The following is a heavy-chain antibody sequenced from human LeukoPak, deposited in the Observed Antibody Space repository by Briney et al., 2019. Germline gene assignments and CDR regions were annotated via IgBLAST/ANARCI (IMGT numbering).Heavy chain of an antibody. CDR2: IYYSGST. V-gene: IGHV4-39*01. Sequence: SPSLSPTRTVAAGSVSSNKYFCGWIRQPPWEGLERIASIYYSGSTYYNPSLKSRVTISVDTSKNQFSLKPCSLNTAHTAVYYCLSDLGFPSGFDPWGQGTLVSVSS. CDR3: LSDLGFPSGFDP. D-gene: IGHD2-21*02. J-gene: IGHJ5*02. CDR1: AGSVSSNKYF.